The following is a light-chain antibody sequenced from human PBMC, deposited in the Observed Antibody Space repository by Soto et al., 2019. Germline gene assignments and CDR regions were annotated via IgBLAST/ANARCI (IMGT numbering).Light chain of an antibody. J-gene: IGLJ1*01. CDR1: SSDVGSYNH. CDR2: EVT. V-gene: IGLV2-14*01. Sequence: QSVLTQPASVCGSPGQSITISCSGTSSDVGSYNHVAWYQQFPGKTPKLIIYEVTYRPSGVSHRFYASKSGNTASLTISGLQAEDGADYYCISYTGSTTSYVFGTGTKVTVL. CDR3: ISYTGSTTSYV.